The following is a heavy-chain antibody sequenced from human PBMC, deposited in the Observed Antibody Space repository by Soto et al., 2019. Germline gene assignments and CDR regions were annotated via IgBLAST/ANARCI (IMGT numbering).Heavy chain of an antibody. CDR1: GFTFSNYG. V-gene: IGHV3-33*01. CDR2: IWYDGGNK. J-gene: IGHJ4*02. CDR3: TRLYGGYDYDGVFFDF. D-gene: IGHD3-22*01. Sequence: GGSLRLSCAASGFTFSNYGMHWVRQAPGKGLEWVAVIWYDGGNKYYADSVKGRFTISRDNSKNTLYLQMNSLKTEDTAVYYCTRLYGGYDYDGVFFDFWGQGAMVTVSS.